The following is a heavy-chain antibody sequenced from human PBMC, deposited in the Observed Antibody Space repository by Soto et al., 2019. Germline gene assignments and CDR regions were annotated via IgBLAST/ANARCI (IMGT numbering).Heavy chain of an antibody. V-gene: IGHV4-34*01. J-gene: IGHJ4*02. D-gene: IGHD6-19*01. Sequence: SETLSLTCAVYGGSFSGYYWSWIRQPPGKGLEWIGEINHSGSTNYNPSLKSRVTISVDTSKNQFSLKLSSVTAADTAVYYCARGKTVAGKGGFDYWGQGXLVTVSS. CDR3: ARGKTVAGKGGFDY. CDR2: INHSGST. CDR1: GGSFSGYY.